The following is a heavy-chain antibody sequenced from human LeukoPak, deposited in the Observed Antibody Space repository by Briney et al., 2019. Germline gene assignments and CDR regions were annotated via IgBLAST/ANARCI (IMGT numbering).Heavy chain of an antibody. V-gene: IGHV4-38-2*02. D-gene: IGHD3-3*02. Sequence: SETLSLTCTVSGYSISSGYYWGWIRQPPGKGLEWIGSIYHSGSTYYNPSLKSRVTISVDTSKNQFSLKLSSVTAADTAVYYCASKWHLRGFDPWGQGTLVTVSS. J-gene: IGHJ5*02. CDR3: ASKWHLRGFDP. CDR1: GYSISSGYY. CDR2: IYHSGST.